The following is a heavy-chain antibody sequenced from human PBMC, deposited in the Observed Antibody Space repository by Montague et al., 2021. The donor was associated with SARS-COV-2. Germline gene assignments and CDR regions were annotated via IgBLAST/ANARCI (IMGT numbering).Heavy chain of an antibody. D-gene: IGHD5-24*01. CDR1: GGSISSYY. J-gene: IGHJ4*02. CDR2: IYYSGST. CDR3: ARGDVEMATIKSGGPFYHFDY. V-gene: IGHV4-59*13. Sequence: SETLSLTCTVSGGSISSYYWSWIRQPPGKGLEWIVYIYYSGSTNYNPSLKSPVTISVDTSKNQFSLKLSSVTAADTAVYYCARGDVEMATIKSGGPFYHFDYWGQGTLVTVSS.